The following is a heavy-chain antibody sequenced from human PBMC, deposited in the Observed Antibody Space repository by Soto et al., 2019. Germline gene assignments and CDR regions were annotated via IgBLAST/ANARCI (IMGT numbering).Heavy chain of an antibody. D-gene: IGHD1-7*01. V-gene: IGHV4-59*01. CDR2: IYYSGST. CDR3: ARGGRGTIDY. CDR1: GGSSISYY. J-gene: IGHJ4*02. Sequence: SGALSRTCADSGGSSISYYWSWIRQPPGKGLEWIGYIYYSGSTNYNPSLKSRVTISVDTSKNQFSLKLSSVTAADTAVYYCARGGRGTIDYWGQGTLVTVSS.